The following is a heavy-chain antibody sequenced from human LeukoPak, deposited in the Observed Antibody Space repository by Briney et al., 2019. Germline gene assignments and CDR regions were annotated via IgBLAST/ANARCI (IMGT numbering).Heavy chain of an antibody. CDR2: ISYDGSNK. J-gene: IGHJ4*02. CDR1: GFTFSSYG. D-gene: IGHD2-15*01. V-gene: IGHV3-30*18. Sequence: PGGSLRLSCAASGFTFSSYGVHWVRQAPGKGLEWVAVISYDGSNKYYADSVKGRFTISRDNSKNTLYLQMNSLRAEDTAVYYCAKDLIVVVVAAPGYWGQGTLVTVSS. CDR3: AKDLIVVVVAAPGY.